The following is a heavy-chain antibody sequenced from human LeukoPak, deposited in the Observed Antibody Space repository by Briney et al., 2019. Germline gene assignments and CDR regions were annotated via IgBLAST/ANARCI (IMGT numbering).Heavy chain of an antibody. V-gene: IGHV3-15*01. Sequence: ETLSLTCAVYNGSFSGYYWSWIRQAPGKGLEWVGRIKSEDTYGGTTDYAAPVKGRFTISRDDSENTLYLHMNSLKTEDTAMYYCTTEGAGLRYIDWLGFDPWGQGTLVTVSS. J-gene: IGHJ5*02. CDR3: TTEGAGLRYIDWLGFDP. CDR2: IKSEDTYGGTT. D-gene: IGHD3-9*01. CDR1: NGSFSGYY.